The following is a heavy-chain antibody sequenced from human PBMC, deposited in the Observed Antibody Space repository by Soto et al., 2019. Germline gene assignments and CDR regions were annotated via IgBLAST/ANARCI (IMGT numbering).Heavy chain of an antibody. CDR2: IKQDGSEK. CDR3: AGWAIFGVSHIGY. CDR1: GFTFSSYW. V-gene: IGHV3-7*01. Sequence: GGSLRLSYAASGFTFSSYWMSWVRQAPGKGLEWVSNIKQDGSEKYYVYSVKGRFTISRDNAKNSVYLQMNSLRAEDTAVYYCAGWAIFGVSHIGYGGQGTLVPVSS. D-gene: IGHD3-3*01. J-gene: IGHJ4*02.